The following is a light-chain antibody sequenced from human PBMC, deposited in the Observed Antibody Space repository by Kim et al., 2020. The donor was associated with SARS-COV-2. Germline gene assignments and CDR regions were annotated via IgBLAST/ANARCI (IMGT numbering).Light chain of an antibody. CDR2: LNSDDSH. CDR3: QTWGTGIGV. CDR1: SGNSSYA. V-gene: IGLV4-69*01. J-gene: IGLJ3*02. Sequence: ASVKLTCTLSSGNSSYAIAWHQQQPEKGPRYLMKLNSDDSHSKGDGIPDRFSGSSSGAERYLTISSLQSEDEADYYCQTWGTGIGVFGGGTKLTVL.